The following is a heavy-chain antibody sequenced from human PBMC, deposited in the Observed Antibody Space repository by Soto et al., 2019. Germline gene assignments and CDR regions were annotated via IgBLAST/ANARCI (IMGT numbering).Heavy chain of an antibody. CDR3: ARGIATGQLDP. Sequence: VASVKVSCKASGYTFTRYTMNWVRQAPGQRLEWMGWINPDNGNTKSSQKFQDRVIITRDTSASTAYMDLGSLRSEDTAVYYCARGIATGQLDPWGQGTLVTVSS. J-gene: IGHJ5*02. CDR1: GYTFTRYT. V-gene: IGHV1-3*01. D-gene: IGHD2-15*01. CDR2: INPDNGNT.